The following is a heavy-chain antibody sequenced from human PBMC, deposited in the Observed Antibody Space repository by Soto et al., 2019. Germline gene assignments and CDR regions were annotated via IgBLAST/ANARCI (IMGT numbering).Heavy chain of an antibody. D-gene: IGHD3-16*01. V-gene: IGHV3-23*01. Sequence: GGSLRLSXVASGFTFSSYAMTWVRQAPGKGLEWVSAISGGGGSPSYADSVKGRFTISRDNSKNTLYLHMNSLRADDTAAYYCAKWHTYNYDSLAFSGFDCWGQGTQVTVSS. J-gene: IGHJ4*02. CDR3: AKWHTYNYDSLAFSGFDC. CDR1: GFTFSSYA. CDR2: ISGGGGSP.